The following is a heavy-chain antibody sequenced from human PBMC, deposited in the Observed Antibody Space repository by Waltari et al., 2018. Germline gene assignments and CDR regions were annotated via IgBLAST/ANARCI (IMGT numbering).Heavy chain of an antibody. V-gene: IGHV1-69*04. CDR1: GSTFSSYA. CDR2: IIPILGIA. D-gene: IGHD3-22*01. Sequence: QVQLVQSGAEVKKPGSSVKVSCKASGSTFSSYAISWVRQAPGQGLEWMGGIIPILGIANYAQKFQGRVTITADESTSTAYMELSSLRSEDTAVYYCARGLVDSSGYYLYYFDYWGQGTLVTVSS. J-gene: IGHJ4*02. CDR3: ARGLVDSSGYYLYYFDY.